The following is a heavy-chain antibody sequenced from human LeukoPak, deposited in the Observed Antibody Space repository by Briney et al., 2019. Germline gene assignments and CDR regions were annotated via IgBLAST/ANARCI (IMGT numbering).Heavy chain of an antibody. J-gene: IGHJ4*02. CDR1: GYTFTSYG. D-gene: IGHD2-8*01. CDR2: ISAYNGNT. Sequence: ASVKVSCKASGYTFTSYGISWVRQAPGQGLEWMGWISAYNGNTNYAQKLQGRVTMTIDTSTSTAYMELRSLRSDDTAVYYCARVSDIVLMVYAAHIDYWGQGTLVTVSS. CDR3: ARVSDIVLMVYAAHIDY. V-gene: IGHV1-18*01.